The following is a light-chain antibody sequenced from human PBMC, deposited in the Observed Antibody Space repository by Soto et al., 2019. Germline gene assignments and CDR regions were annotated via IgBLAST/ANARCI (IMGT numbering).Light chain of an antibody. CDR1: HYVYSN. CDR2: RAS. CDR3: QQYHNLWT. J-gene: IGKJ1*01. V-gene: IGKV3-15*01. Sequence: EIVITQSPATLSVSPGERATLSCTASHYVYSNVAWFQQRPGQAPRLLIYRASTTATGIPARFSGSGSGTEFTLTITSLQSEDFALYYCQQYHNLWTFGQGTKVDIK.